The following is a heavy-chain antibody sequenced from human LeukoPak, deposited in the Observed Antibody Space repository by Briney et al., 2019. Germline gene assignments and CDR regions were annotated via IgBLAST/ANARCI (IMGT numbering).Heavy chain of an antibody. CDR2: IYYSGST. J-gene: IGHJ3*02. CDR1: GGSISSYY. Sequence: PSETLSLTCTVSGGSISSYYWSWIRQPPGKGLEWIGYIYYSGSTNYNPSLKSRITISVDTSKNQFSLKLSSVTAADTAVYYCARRPNGSYYFDAFDIWGQGTMVTVSS. V-gene: IGHV4-59*01. CDR3: ARRPNGSYYFDAFDI. D-gene: IGHD1-26*01.